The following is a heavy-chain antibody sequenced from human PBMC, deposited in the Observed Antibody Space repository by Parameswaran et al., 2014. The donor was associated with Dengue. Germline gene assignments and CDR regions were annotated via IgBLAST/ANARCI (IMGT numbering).Heavy chain of an antibody. CDR2: INHSGST. V-gene: IGHV4-34*01. Sequence: WIRQPPGKRLEWIGEINHSGSTNYNPSLKSRVTISVDTSKNQFSLKLSSVTAADTAVYYCARDPYCTNGVCNLYVYYYGMDVWGQGTTVTVSS. J-gene: IGHJ6*02. CDR3: ARDPYCTNGVCNLYVYYYGMDV. D-gene: IGHD2-8*01.